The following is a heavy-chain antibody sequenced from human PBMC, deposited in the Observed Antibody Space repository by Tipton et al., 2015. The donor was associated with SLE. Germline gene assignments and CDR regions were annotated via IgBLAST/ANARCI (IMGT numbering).Heavy chain of an antibody. Sequence: TLSLTCSVSGASVSRYYWTWIRQPAGKGLEYIGRIYISGGTNYNPSLDSRVTMSVDTSKNQVSLKLTSVTAADTAVYYCARDGRGDDSFAIWGQGTMVSVSS. J-gene: IGHJ3*02. V-gene: IGHV4-4*07. CDR2: IYISGGT. CDR3: ARDGRGDDSFAI. CDR1: GASVSRYY.